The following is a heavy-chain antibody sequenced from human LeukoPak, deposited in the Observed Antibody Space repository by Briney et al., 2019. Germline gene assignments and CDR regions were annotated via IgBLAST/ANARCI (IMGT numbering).Heavy chain of an antibody. Sequence: SETLSLTCGVSGGSISSTNWYSWVRQPPGQGLQWIGEISLSGLTNCNPSLKSRVTMSLDKSKNLLSLTLTSVTAADTAVYYCSRESGAFSPFGYWGQGTLVTVTS. J-gene: IGHJ4*02. D-gene: IGHD1-26*01. CDR1: GGSISSTNW. V-gene: IGHV4-4*02. CDR2: ISLSGLT. CDR3: SRESGAFSPFGY.